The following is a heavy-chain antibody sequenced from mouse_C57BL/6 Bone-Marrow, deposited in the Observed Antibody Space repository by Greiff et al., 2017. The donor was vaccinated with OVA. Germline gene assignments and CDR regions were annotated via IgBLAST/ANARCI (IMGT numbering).Heavy chain of an antibody. CDR2: INPSSGYT. Sequence: VQVVESGAELARPGASVKMSCKASGYTFTSYTMHWVKQRPGQGLEWIGYINPSSGYTKYNQKFKDKATLTADKSSSTAYMQLSSLTSEDSAVYYCARSTITVFAYWGQGTLVTVSA. CDR1: GYTFTSYT. J-gene: IGHJ3*01. V-gene: IGHV1-4*01. CDR3: ARSTITVFAY. D-gene: IGHD2-1*01.